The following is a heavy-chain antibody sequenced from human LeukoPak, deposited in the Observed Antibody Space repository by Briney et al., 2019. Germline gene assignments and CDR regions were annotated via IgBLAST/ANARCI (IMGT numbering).Heavy chain of an antibody. V-gene: IGHV3-11*01. CDR2: ISSSGSTI. Sequence: GSPRLSCAASGFTFSDYYMSWIRQAPGKGLEWVSYISSSGSTIYYADSVKGRFTISRDNAKNSLYLQMNSLRAEDTAVYYCARSIVVVTAIHWGQGTLVTVSS. CDR3: ARSIVVVTAIH. D-gene: IGHD2-21*02. CDR1: GFTFSDYY. J-gene: IGHJ4*02.